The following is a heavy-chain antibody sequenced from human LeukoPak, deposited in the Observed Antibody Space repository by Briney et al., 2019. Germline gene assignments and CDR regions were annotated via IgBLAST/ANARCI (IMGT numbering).Heavy chain of an antibody. CDR1: GFTFSSYA. CDR2: ISGSGGST. D-gene: IGHD3-16*02. CDR3: AKDFDYVWGSYRYTSSSNYFDY. V-gene: IGHV3-23*01. J-gene: IGHJ4*02. Sequence: GGSLRLSCAASGFTFSSYAMSWVRQAPGKGLEWVSAISGSGGSTSYADSVKGRFTISRANSKTTLYLQMNSLRAEDTAVYYCAKDFDYVWGSYRYTSSSNYFDYWGQGTLVTVSS.